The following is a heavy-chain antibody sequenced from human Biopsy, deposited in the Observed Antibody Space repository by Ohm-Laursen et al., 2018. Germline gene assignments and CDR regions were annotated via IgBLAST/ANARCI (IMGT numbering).Heavy chain of an antibody. CDR1: RFTFEDYA. V-gene: IGHV3-9*01. Sequence: SLRLSCAASRFTFEDYAMHWVRLTPGKGLEWVSGIDWNRGSIAYGDSVKGRFTMSRDNGKNFLYLQMSSLRVEDTALYFCAKDKGAHINYGDLYYFDSWGPGTMVTVSA. CDR2: IDWNRGSI. D-gene: IGHD3-10*01. J-gene: IGHJ4*02. CDR3: AKDKGAHINYGDLYYFDS.